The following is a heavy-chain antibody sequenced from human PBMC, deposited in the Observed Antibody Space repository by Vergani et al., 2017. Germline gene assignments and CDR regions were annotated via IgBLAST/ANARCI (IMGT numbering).Heavy chain of an antibody. V-gene: IGHV4-39*01. J-gene: IGHJ5*02. CDR1: GASIRSSNYY. CDR2: IYYSGST. Sequence: QLQLQESGPGLVKPSATLALTCSVSGASIRSSNYYWGWIRQPPGKGLEWIASIYYSGSTYYNPSLKSRVTISVDTSKNQFSLKLSAVTAADTAVYFCARHSXVEWLGKLGGIDPWGQGSLVTVSS. CDR3: ARHSXVEWLGKLGGIDP. D-gene: IGHD6-19*01.